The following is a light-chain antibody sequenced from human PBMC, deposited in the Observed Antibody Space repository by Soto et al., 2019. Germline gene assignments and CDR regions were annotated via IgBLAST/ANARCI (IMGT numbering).Light chain of an antibody. Sequence: QSVLTQPPSVSGAPGQRVTISCTGSSSNIGAGSDVHWYQQLPGTAPKLLIYGNSNRPSGVPDRFSGSKSGTSASLAITGLRAEDEADYYCQSYDSSLSGWVFGGGPKLTVL. J-gene: IGLJ3*02. CDR3: QSYDSSLSGWV. CDR1: SSNIGAGSD. V-gene: IGLV1-40*01. CDR2: GNS.